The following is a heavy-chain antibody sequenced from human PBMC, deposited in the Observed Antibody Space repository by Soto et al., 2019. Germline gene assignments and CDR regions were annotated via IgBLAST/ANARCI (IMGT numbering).Heavy chain of an antibody. CDR1: GFTFSSYA. CDR2: ISGSGGST. Sequence: PGGSLRLSCAASGFTFSSYAMSWVRQAPGKGLEWVSAISGSGGSTYYADSVKGRFTISRDNAKNSLYLQMNSLRAEDTALYYCAKDIAVNADSYYFDYWGQGTLVTVPQ. J-gene: IGHJ4*02. D-gene: IGHD2-21*01. CDR3: AKDIAVNADSYYFDY. V-gene: IGHV3-23*01.